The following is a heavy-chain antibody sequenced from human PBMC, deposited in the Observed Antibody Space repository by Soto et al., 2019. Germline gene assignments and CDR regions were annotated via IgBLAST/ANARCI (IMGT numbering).Heavy chain of an antibody. CDR2: IYYSGST. V-gene: IGHV4-39*02. CDR3: AREDYGGNSAAFDI. D-gene: IGHD4-17*01. J-gene: IGHJ3*02. CDR1: GGAVRSSSYY. Sequence: CNTGTLCGGAVRSSSYYLGWIRQPPGKGLEWIGSIYYSGSTYYNPSLKSRVTISVDTSKNQFSLKLSSVTAADTAVYYCAREDYGGNSAAFDIWGQGTMATVSS.